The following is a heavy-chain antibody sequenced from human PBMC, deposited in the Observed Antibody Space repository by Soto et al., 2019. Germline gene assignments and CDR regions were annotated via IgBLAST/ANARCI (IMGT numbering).Heavy chain of an antibody. Sequence: QVQLVESGGGVVRPWGSLRLSCAASGFTFTNFDMHWVRQAPGKGLEWVAVIWYDGSNKYYADSVKGRFTISRDNSKSTLYLQMYSLRAEDTAVYYCARYGSEYTTTSIDYWGQGTLVTVSS. CDR2: IWYDGSNK. CDR1: GFTFTNFD. J-gene: IGHJ4*02. V-gene: IGHV3-33*01. D-gene: IGHD2-2*02. CDR3: ARYGSEYTTTSIDY.